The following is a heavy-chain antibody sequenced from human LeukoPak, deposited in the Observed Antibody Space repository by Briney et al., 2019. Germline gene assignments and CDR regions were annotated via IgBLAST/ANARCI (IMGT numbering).Heavy chain of an antibody. J-gene: IGHJ4*02. CDR2: VWYDGSKT. Sequence: GGSLRLSCAASGFTFSSYAMHWVRQAPGKGLEWVAVVWYDGSKTYSADSVKGRITISRDDYKNTLYLQMNSLRAEDTAVYYCAGGVDYYDSSGTIDYWGQGTLVTVSS. V-gene: IGHV3-33*01. CDR1: GFTFSSYA. CDR3: AGGVDYYDSSGTIDY. D-gene: IGHD3-22*01.